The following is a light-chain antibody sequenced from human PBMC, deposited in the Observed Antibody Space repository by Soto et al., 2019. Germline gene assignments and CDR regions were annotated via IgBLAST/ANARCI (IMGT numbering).Light chain of an antibody. J-gene: IGLJ2*01. CDR2: EVS. V-gene: IGLV2-14*01. CDR3: SSYASSSTLV. CDR1: SSDVGGYNY. Sequence: QSALTQPASVSGSPGQSITISCTGTSSDVGGYNYVSWYQQHPGKAPKLMIYEVSNRPSGVSNRFSGSRSGNTASLTVSGLQGGDEADYYCSSYASSSTLVFGGGTKLTVL.